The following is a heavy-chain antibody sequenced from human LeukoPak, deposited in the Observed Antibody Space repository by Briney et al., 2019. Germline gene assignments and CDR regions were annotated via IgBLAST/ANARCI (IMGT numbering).Heavy chain of an antibody. D-gene: IGHD3-10*01. V-gene: IGHV3-15*01. CDR1: GFTFTNAW. CDR2: IKSKGDGETT. CDR3: ATDLGLTMIRGVIVH. Sequence: GGCLRLSCAASGFTFTNAWMTWVRQAPGKGLEWVGRIKSKGDGETTDYAAPVKGRFTMSRDDSKATLYLQMNSLKAEDTAVYYCATDLGLTMIRGVIVHWGQGALVTVSS. J-gene: IGHJ4*02.